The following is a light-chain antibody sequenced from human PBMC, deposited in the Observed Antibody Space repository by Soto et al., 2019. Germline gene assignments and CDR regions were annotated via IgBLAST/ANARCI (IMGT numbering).Light chain of an antibody. CDR1: SSDVGSYNR. CDR3: SSYTSSSTSVV. V-gene: IGLV2-18*02. J-gene: IGLJ2*01. CDR2: GVS. Sequence: QSALTQPPSVSGSPGQSVTITCTGTSSDVGSYNRVSWYQQPPGTAPKLVIYGVSNRPSGVPDRFSGSKSGNTASLTISGLQAEDEADYYCSSYTSSSTSVVFGEGTKLTVL.